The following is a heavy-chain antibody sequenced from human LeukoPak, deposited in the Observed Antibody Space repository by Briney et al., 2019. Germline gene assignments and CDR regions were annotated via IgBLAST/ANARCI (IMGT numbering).Heavy chain of an antibody. V-gene: IGHV3-7*01. CDR2: IKQDGSEK. CDR1: GLTFSNYW. D-gene: IGHD4-11*01. CDR3: ANARGADYRFDY. Sequence: PGGSLRLSCAASGLTFSNYWMTWVRQAPGKGLEWVANIKQDGSEKNYVDSVMGRFTISRDNAKNSLYLQMNSLRVEDTAVYYCANARGADYRFDYWGQGTLVTVSS. J-gene: IGHJ4*02.